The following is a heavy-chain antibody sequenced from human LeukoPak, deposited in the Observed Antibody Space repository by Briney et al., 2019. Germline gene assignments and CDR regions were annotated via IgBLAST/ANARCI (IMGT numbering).Heavy chain of an antibody. Sequence: GGFLRLSCAASGFTFSSFWMSWVRQAPGKGLEWLANIKQDGSEKNYVDSVKGRFTISRDNAKNSLYLHMRSLRAEDTAVYYCARVDYYDRAFDVWGQGTMVTVS. CDR1: GFTFSSFW. CDR2: IKQDGSEK. V-gene: IGHV3-7*01. J-gene: IGHJ3*01. D-gene: IGHD3-22*01. CDR3: ARVDYYDRAFDV.